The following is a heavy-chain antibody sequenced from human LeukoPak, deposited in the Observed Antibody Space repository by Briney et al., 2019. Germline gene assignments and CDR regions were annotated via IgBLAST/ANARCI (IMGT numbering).Heavy chain of an antibody. Sequence: PGGSLRLSCAASGFTFSSYAMHWVRQAPGKGLEWVAVISYDGSNKYYADSVKGRFTISRENAKNSIYLQMNSLRAEDTAVYYCARGRYSGSYLIDYWGQGTLVTVSS. CDR2: ISYDGSNK. V-gene: IGHV3-30*04. CDR3: ARGRYSGSYLIDY. D-gene: IGHD1-26*01. J-gene: IGHJ4*02. CDR1: GFTFSSYA.